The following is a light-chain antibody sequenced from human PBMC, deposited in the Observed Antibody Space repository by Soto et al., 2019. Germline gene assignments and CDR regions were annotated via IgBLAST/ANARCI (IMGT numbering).Light chain of an antibody. CDR3: QQYGSSPPAWGT. Sequence: ENVLTQSPGTLSLSPGERATLSCRAGQSVSSNSLAWYQQKPGQAPRLLIYGASSRATGIPDRFSGSGSGTDFTLTISRLEPEDFAVYYCQQYGSSPPAWGTFGPGTKVDIK. CDR2: GAS. J-gene: IGKJ3*01. CDR1: QSVSSNS. V-gene: IGKV3-20*01.